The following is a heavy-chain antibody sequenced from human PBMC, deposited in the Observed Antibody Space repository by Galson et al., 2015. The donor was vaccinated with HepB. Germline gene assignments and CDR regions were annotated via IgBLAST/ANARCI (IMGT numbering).Heavy chain of an antibody. V-gene: IGHV3-30-3*01. CDR2: ISYDGSNK. CDR1: GFTFSSYA. Sequence: SLRLSCAASGFTFSSYAMHWVRQAPGKGLEWVAVISYDGSNKYYADSVKGRFTISRDNSKNTLYLQMNSLRAEDTAVYYCALAFGSAGGAYDYWGQGTLVTVSS. CDR3: ALAFGSAGGAYDY. J-gene: IGHJ4*02. D-gene: IGHD3-10*01.